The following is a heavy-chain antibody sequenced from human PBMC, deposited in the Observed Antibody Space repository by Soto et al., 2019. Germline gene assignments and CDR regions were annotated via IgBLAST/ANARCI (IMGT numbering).Heavy chain of an antibody. J-gene: IGHJ3*02. CDR3: ARAYYDILTGWNAFDI. D-gene: IGHD3-9*01. CDR1: GFTFSSYS. CDR2: ISSSSSTI. V-gene: IGHV3-48*01. Sequence: EVQLVESGGGLVQPGGSLRLSCAASGFTFSSYSMNWVRQAPGKGLEWVSYISSSSSTIYYADSVKGRFTISRDNAKNXLYLQMNSLRAEDTAVYYCARAYYDILTGWNAFDIWGQGTMVTVSS.